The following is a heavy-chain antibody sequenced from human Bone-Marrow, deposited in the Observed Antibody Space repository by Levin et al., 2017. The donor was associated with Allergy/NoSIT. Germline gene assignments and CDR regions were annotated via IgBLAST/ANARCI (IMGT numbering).Heavy chain of an antibody. V-gene: IGHV4-59*01. CDR2: IYNSGST. J-gene: IGHJ4*02. Sequence: KPSETLSLTCTVSDDSISSYYWSWIRQPPGKGLEWIGYIYNSGSTNYSPSLKSRVTISLDTSKNQFSLNLASVTTADTAVYYCARARGYLVFDYWGQGARVTVSS. D-gene: IGHD5-12*01. CDR1: DDSISSYY. CDR3: ARARGYLVFDY.